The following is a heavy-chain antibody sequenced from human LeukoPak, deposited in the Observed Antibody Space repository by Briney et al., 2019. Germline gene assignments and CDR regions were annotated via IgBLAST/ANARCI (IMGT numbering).Heavy chain of an antibody. CDR1: GFTFDDYA. D-gene: IGHD2/OR15-2a*01. CDR2: ICWNSGNI. Sequence: HTGGSLRLSCAGSGFTFDDYAMHWVRQTPGKGLEWVSGICWNSGNIAYADFVGGRFTIARDNAKNSLSLQMNSLSDEDTAVYYCAKGAYGGATFFYYMDVWGKGTTVTVSS. V-gene: IGHV3-9*01. J-gene: IGHJ6*03. CDR3: AKGAYGGATFFYYMDV.